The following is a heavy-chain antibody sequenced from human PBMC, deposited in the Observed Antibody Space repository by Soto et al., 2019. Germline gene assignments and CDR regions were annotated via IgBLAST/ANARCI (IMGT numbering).Heavy chain of an antibody. CDR1: GFTFSNAW. J-gene: IGHJ4*02. D-gene: IGHD5-18*01. V-gene: IGHV3-15*01. CDR2: IKSKTDGGTT. CDR3: TTGVYSYGQVGGGY. Sequence: EVQLAESGGGLVKPGGSLRLSCAASGFTFSNAWMSWVRQAPGKGLEWVGRIKSKTDGGTTDYAAPVKGRFTISRDDSKNTLYLQMNSLKTEDTAMYYCTTGVYSYGQVGGGYWGQGTLVTVSS.